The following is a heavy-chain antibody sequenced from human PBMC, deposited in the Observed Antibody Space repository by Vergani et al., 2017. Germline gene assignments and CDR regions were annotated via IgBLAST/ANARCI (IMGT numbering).Heavy chain of an antibody. V-gene: IGHV1-69*01. CDR1: GGTFSSYA. Sequence: QVQLVQSGAEVKKPGSSVKVSCKASGGTFSSYAISWVRQAPGQGLEWMGGIIPIVGTANYAQKFQGRVTITADESTSTAYMELSSLRSEDTAVYYCAICASAAPGGKGYFDYWGQGTLVTVSS. D-gene: IGHD2-2*01. J-gene: IGHJ4*02. CDR3: AICASAAPGGKGYFDY. CDR2: IIPIVGTA.